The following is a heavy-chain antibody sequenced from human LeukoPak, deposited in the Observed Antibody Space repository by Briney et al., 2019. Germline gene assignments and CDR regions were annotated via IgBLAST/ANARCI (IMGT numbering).Heavy chain of an antibody. CDR1: GGSISSYY. J-gene: IGHJ4*02. V-gene: IGHV4-59*12. Sequence: SETLSLTCTVSGGSISSYYWSWIRQPPGKGLEWIGYIYYSGSTNYNPSLKSRVTISVDTSKNQFSLKLSSVTAADTAVYYCARNFHYYDSSGYYYWGQGTLVTVSS. CDR2: IYYSGST. CDR3: ARNFHYYDSSGYYY. D-gene: IGHD3-22*01.